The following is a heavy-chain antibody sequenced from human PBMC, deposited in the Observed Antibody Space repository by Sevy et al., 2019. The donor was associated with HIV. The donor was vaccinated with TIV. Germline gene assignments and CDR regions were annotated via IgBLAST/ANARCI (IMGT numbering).Heavy chain of an antibody. CDR1: VLTFSSYA. Sequence: GGSLRLSCAASVLTFSSYAMSWVRQAPGKGLEWVTAITGTGGNTYYADSVKGRFTISRDNSKNTLYLEMNSLRAEDTAVYYCVEVLTRGHWYFDYWGQGTLVTVSS. CDR3: VEVLTRGHWYFDY. D-gene: IGHD3-10*01. V-gene: IGHV3-23*01. J-gene: IGHJ4*02. CDR2: ITGTGGNT.